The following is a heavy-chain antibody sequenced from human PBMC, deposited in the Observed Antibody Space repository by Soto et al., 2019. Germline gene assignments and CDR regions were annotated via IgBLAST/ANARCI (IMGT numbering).Heavy chain of an antibody. CDR1: GYSFTSYW. V-gene: IGHV5-10-1*01. D-gene: IGHD3-22*01. CDR2: IDPSDSYT. CDR3: ARRNYYGSSGYYLNWFDP. Sequence: GESLKIYCKGSGYSFTSYWISWVRQMPGKGLEWMGRIDPSDSYTNYSPSFQGHVTISADKSISTAYLQWSSLKASDTAMYYWARRNYYGSSGYYLNWFDPWGQGTLVTVSS. J-gene: IGHJ5*02.